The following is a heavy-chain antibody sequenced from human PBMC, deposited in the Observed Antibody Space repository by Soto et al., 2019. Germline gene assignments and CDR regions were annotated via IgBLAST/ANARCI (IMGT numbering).Heavy chain of an antibody. J-gene: IGHJ4*02. V-gene: IGHV1-69*01. CDR3: ASDRHHSGFED. Sequence: QVPLVQSGAEVKKPGSSVRVSCKASGGSFSNYAVTWVRQAPGQRLEWMGGITPMFGIANYAQKFQGRVTLTADESTGTAYRELSSLRSDDTATYYCASDRHHSGFEDWGQGTLVTVSS. CDR2: ITPMFGIA. CDR1: GGSFSNYA.